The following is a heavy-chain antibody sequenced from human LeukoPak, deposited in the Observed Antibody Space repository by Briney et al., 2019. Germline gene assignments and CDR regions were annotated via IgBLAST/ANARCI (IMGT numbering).Heavy chain of an antibody. Sequence: GGSLRLSCAASGFAFRSYGMHWVRQAPGKGLEWVAFIRYDGSNKYYADSVKGRFTISRDNAKNSLYLQMNSLRAEDTAVYYCAREYDSSGYTGADYWGQGTLVTVSS. J-gene: IGHJ4*02. V-gene: IGHV3-30*02. CDR3: AREYDSSGYTGADY. CDR1: GFAFRSYG. CDR2: IRYDGSNK. D-gene: IGHD3-22*01.